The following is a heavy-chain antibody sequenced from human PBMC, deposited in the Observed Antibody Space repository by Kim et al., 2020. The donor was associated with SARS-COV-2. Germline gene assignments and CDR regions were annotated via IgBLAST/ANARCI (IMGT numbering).Heavy chain of an antibody. Sequence: GGSLRLSCAASGFTFSSYAMHWVRQAPGKGLEWVAVISYDGSNKYYADSVKGRFTISRDNSKNTLYLQMNSLRAEDTAVYYCATHYYDSSGLDAFDIWGQGTMVTVSS. J-gene: IGHJ3*02. V-gene: IGHV3-30*04. CDR2: ISYDGSNK. CDR1: GFTFSSYA. CDR3: ATHYYDSSGLDAFDI. D-gene: IGHD3-22*01.